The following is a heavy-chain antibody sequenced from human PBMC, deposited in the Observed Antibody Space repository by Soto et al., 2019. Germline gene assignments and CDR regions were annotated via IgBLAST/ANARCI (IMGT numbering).Heavy chain of an antibody. CDR1: GYIFTGYY. CDR3: ARDAGGYSSGWYGHDDAFDI. D-gene: IGHD6-19*01. J-gene: IGHJ3*02. CDR2: INPNSGDT. V-gene: IGHV1-2*04. Sequence: ASVKVSCKASGYIFTGYYMHWVRQAPGQGLEWMGWINPNSGDTNYTQKFQGWVTMTRDTSISTAYMELSRLRSDDTAVYYCARDAGGYSSGWYGHDDAFDIWGQGTIVTVSS.